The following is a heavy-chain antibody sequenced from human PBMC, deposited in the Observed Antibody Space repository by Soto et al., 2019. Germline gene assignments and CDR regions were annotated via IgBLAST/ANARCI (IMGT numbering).Heavy chain of an antibody. Sequence: GGSLRLCCAASGFTFSTYGMNWGRQAPGKGLEWMALIWYDGSSEYYADSVKGRFNISRDNSKSALYLQMNSLRVEDTALYYCARGPGYGRGHSCYVRDMSDDWGQGNLVTVSS. CDR1: GFTFSTYG. V-gene: IGHV3-33*01. J-gene: IGHJ1*01. CDR2: IWYDGSSE. D-gene: IGHD2-15*01. CDR3: ARGPGYGRGHSCYVRDMSDD.